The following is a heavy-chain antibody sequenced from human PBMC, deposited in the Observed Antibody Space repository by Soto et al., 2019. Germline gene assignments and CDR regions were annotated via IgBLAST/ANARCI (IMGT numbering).Heavy chain of an antibody. J-gene: IGHJ4*02. D-gene: IGHD3-22*01. Sequence: QVQLQESGPGLVKPSQTLSLTCTVSGGSISSGDYYWSWIRQPPGKGLEWIGYIYYSGSTYYNPSLKSRVTISVDTSKNQFSLKLSSVTAADTAVYYCARDEGFWDDSSGYGFFDYWGQGTLVTVSS. CDR2: IYYSGST. CDR3: ARDEGFWDDSSGYGFFDY. V-gene: IGHV4-30-4*01. CDR1: GGSISSGDYY.